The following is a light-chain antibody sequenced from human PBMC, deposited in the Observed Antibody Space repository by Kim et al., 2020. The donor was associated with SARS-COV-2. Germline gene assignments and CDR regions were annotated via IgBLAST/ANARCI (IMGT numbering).Light chain of an antibody. CDR2: AVN. Sequence: SITIPCTGTSSDIGDYKYVSWYQQHPGKAPKLIIFAVNDRPSGVSNRFSGSKSGNTASLTISGLQTEDEADYYCSSYTRSGTLYVVFGGGTQLTVL. CDR1: SSDIGDYKY. J-gene: IGLJ2*01. CDR3: SSYTRSGTLYVV. V-gene: IGLV2-14*03.